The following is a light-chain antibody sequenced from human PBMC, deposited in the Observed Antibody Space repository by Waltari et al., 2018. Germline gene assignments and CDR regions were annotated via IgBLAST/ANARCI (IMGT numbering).Light chain of an antibody. CDR1: QTVGLY. J-gene: IGKJ1*01. Sequence: DIQMTQTPSTLSASVGDKVIISCRASQTVGLYLAWYQQRPGTAPELLMYKTSILQGGVPSRFRGSVSGTEFTLTISSRQPDDFATYYCQQYIDYLGTFGQGTKLEV. V-gene: IGKV1-5*03. CDR2: KTS. CDR3: QQYIDYLGT.